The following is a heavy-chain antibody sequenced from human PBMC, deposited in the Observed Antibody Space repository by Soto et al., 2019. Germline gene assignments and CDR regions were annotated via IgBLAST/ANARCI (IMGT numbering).Heavy chain of an antibody. CDR2: IYHSGST. CDR1: GGSISSGGYS. CDR3: ARVFFGVVSRRPYTCSAP. J-gene: IGHJ5*02. V-gene: IGHV4-30-2*01. Sequence: SETLSLTCAVSGGSISSGGYSWSWIRQPPGKGLEWIGYIYHSGSTYYNPSLKSRVTISVDRSKNQFSLKLSSVSAADTAGYTCARVFFGVVSRRPYTCSAPGGQGTLVPVSS. D-gene: IGHD3-3*01.